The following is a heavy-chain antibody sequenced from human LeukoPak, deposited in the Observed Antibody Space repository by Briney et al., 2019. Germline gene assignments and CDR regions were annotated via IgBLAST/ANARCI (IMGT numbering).Heavy chain of an antibody. V-gene: IGHV4-39*01. J-gene: IGHJ3*02. CDR2: IYYSGST. CDR3: ARHLYSSLGDAFDI. Sequence: SETLSLTCSVSGGTISSRSYYWGWIRQPPGKGLEWIGSIYYSGSTYYNPSLKSRVTISVDTSKNQFSLKLSSVTAADTAVYYCARHLYSSLGDAFDIWGQGTMVTVSS. CDR1: GGTISSRSYY. D-gene: IGHD6-6*01.